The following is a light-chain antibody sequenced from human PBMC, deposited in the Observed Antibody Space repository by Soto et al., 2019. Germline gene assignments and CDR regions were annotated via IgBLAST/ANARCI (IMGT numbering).Light chain of an antibody. J-gene: IGLJ1*01. V-gene: IGLV2-14*03. Sequence: SGLTQPASGSGSPGQSITISCTGTSGDVGGYNSVSWYQHHPGKAPKLIIYDVSNRPSGVSNRFSGSKSGTTASLTISGLQAEDEADYYCSSYASSSTLDVFGTGTKVTVL. CDR1: SGDVGGYNS. CDR2: DVS. CDR3: SSYASSSTLDV.